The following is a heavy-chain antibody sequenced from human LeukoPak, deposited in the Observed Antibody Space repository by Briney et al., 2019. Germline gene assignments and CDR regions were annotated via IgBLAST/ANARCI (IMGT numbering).Heavy chain of an antibody. D-gene: IGHD3-22*01. V-gene: IGHV4-39*07. J-gene: IGHJ4*02. CDR1: GGSISSSSYY. CDR3: ARTYYDSSGYYRY. Sequence: SETLSLTCTVSGGSISSSSYYWGWIRQPPGKGLEWIGSIYYSGSTYYNPSLKSRVTISVDTSKNQFSLKLSSVTAADTAVYYCARTYYDSSGYYRYWGQGTLVTVSS. CDR2: IYYSGST.